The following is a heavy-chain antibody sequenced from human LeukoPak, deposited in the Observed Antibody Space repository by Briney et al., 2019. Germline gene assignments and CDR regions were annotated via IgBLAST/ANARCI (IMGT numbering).Heavy chain of an antibody. V-gene: IGHV3-74*01. Sequence: GGSLRLSCAASGFTFSSYWMHWVRQAPGKGLVWVSHINSDGSNTNYADSVKGRFTISRDNAENTLYLQMSSLTAEDTAVYYCARDRGYNLDYWGQGTLVTVSS. CDR1: GFTFSSYW. J-gene: IGHJ4*02. CDR2: INSDGSNT. D-gene: IGHD5-24*01. CDR3: ARDRGYNLDY.